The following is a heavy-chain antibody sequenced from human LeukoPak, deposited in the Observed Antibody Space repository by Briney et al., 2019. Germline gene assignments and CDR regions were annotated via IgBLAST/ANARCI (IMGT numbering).Heavy chain of an antibody. CDR2: IYPGDSDT. D-gene: IGHD5-18*01. Sequence: GESLKISCKGSGYRFTSYWIGWVRQMPGKGLEWMGIIYPGDSDTRYSPSFQGQVTISADKSISTAYLQWSSLKASDTAMYYCARQIRGYSYGYYFDYWGQGTLVTVSS. CDR1: GYRFTSYW. V-gene: IGHV5-51*01. CDR3: ARQIRGYSYGYYFDY. J-gene: IGHJ4*02.